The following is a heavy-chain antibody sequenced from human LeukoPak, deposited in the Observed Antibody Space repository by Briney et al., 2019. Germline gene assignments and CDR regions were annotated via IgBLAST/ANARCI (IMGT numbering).Heavy chain of an antibody. CDR1: GFTFDDYA. CDR2: ISGDGGST. D-gene: IGHD4-17*01. J-gene: IGHJ4*02. CDR3: ATDLEAVGADGDYGGY. V-gene: IGHV3-43*02. Sequence: PGRSLRLSCAASGFTFDDYAMHWVRQAPGKGLEWVSLISGDGGSTYYADSVKGRFTISRDNSKNSLYLQMNSLRTEDTALYYCATDLEAVGADGDYGGYWGQGTLVTVSS.